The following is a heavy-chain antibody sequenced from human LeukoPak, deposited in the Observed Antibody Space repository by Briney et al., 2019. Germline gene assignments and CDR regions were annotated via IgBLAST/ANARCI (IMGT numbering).Heavy chain of an antibody. J-gene: IGHJ3*02. CDR3: ARESIVVVPTTMDDASDI. CDR2: IKQDGSEQ. D-gene: IGHD2-2*01. CDR1: GFTFSHYY. V-gene: IGHV3-7*01. Sequence: GGSLRLSCAASGFTFSHYYMSWVRQAPGKGLEWVANIKQDGSEQFYLDSVKGRFTISRDNAKNALYLQMHSLKVEDTAVYYCARESIVVVPTTMDDASDIWGQGTMVTVSS.